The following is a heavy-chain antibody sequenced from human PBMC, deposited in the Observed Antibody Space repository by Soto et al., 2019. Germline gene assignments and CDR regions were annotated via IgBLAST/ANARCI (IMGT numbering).Heavy chain of an antibody. CDR2: ISGSGRTT. CDR3: AKFRGPSYSFYSMGV. D-gene: IGHD3-16*01. J-gene: IGHJ6*03. V-gene: IGHV3-23*01. CDR1: VFTFGSYA. Sequence: EVQLLESGGGLVQPGGSLRLSCAASVFTFGSYAMNWLRQAPGRGLEYVSFISGSGRTTYYADSVKGLFTVSRDNSENTLYLQMNGLRAEDSALYYCAKFRGPSYSFYSMGVWGRGTTVTVYS.